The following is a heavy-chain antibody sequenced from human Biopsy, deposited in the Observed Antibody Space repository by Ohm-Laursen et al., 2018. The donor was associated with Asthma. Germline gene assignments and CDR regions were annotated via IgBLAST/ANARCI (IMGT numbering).Heavy chain of an antibody. D-gene: IGHD6-19*01. CDR1: GGTFSNFA. V-gene: IGHV1-69*01. J-gene: IGHJ6*02. Sequence: SSVKVSCKAPGGTFSNFAISWVRQAPGQGLEWLGGIMTVFGTTNYAQKFQGRVTITEDESTSTAYMEVTSLRSEDTAIYYCARCQVGYSSGWSLLLKKIYYAGMDVWGQGTAVTVSS. CDR3: ARCQVGYSSGWSLLLKKIYYAGMDV. CDR2: IMTVFGTT.